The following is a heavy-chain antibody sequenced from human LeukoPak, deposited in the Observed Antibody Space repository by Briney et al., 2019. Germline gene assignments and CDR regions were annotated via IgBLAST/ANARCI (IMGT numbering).Heavy chain of an antibody. CDR3: ATGCSGGDCYSGYYYYMDV. D-gene: IGHD2-15*01. J-gene: IGHJ6*03. CDR1: GYTFTDYY. CDR2: VDPEDGDT. V-gene: IGHV1-69-2*01. Sequence: ATVKISCKASGYTFTDYYIHWVQQAPGKGLEWMGRVDPEDGDTMYAEKFQGRVTLTADTSTNTGYMELSSLRSEDTAVYYCATGCSGGDCYSGYYYYMDVWGKGTTVTVSS.